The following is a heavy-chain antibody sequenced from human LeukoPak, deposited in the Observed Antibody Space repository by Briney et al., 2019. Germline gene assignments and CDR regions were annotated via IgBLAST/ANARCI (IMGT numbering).Heavy chain of an antibody. CDR1: GGSITGYY. Sequence: SETLSLTCSVSGGSITGYYWTWIRQPAGKGLEWIGCIYSSGDTNYNASLKSRATMSVDTSKNQFSLKLSSVTAADTAVYYCAREGDTRPIPQNAFDIWGQGTMVTVSS. J-gene: IGHJ3*02. CDR2: IYSSGDT. CDR3: AREGDTRPIPQNAFDI. D-gene: IGHD3-22*01. V-gene: IGHV4-4*07.